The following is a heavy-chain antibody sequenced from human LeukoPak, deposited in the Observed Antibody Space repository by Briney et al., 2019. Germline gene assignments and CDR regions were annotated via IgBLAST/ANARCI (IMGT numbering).Heavy chain of an antibody. CDR3: ARAGGVAAAGHFDY. V-gene: IGHV1-18*01. CDR1: GYAFTSYG. CDR2: ISASNTNT. Sequence: GASVKVSCKASGYAFTSYGINWVRQAPGQGLEWMGWISASNTNTHYAQKFQGRVTMTTDTSTSTAYIGLRSLRSDDTAVYYCARAGGVAAAGHFDYWGQGTLVTVSS. J-gene: IGHJ4*02. D-gene: IGHD6-13*01.